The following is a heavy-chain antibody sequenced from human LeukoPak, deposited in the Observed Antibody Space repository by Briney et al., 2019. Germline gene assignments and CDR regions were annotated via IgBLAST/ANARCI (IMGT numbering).Heavy chain of an antibody. CDR1: GYTFASYG. CDR2: ISAYNSNK. J-gene: IGHJ6*02. Sequence: ASVKVSCKASGYTFASYGISWVRQAPVQGLEGVAWISAYNSNKNSAEKFQGRVTMTIDTSTSTAYMELRSLKSDDTAVYYCVRHIKPAGPWDGMDVWGQGTTVIVSS. CDR3: VRHIKPAGPWDGMDV. D-gene: IGHD1-26*01. V-gene: IGHV1-18*04.